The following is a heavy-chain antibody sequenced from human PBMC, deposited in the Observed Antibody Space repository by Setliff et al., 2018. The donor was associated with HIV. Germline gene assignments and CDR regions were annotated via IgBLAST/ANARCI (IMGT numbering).Heavy chain of an antibody. J-gene: IGHJ3*02. CDR3: ARGDTYSHDSSGYVKSALDAFDI. V-gene: IGHV4-59*12. D-gene: IGHD3-22*01. CDR1: GGSMASYQ. Sequence: KTSETLSLTCNVSGGSMASYQWGWIRQPPGKGLEWIGNIHYSGITSYNPSLERRVTISVDTSKSQFSLELNSVTAADTAVYHCARGDTYSHDSSGYVKSALDAFDIWGRGTLVTVSS. CDR2: IHYSGIT.